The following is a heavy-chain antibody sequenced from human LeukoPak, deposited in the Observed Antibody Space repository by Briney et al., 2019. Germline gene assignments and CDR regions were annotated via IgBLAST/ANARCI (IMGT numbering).Heavy chain of an antibody. CDR2: ISGSGGST. D-gene: IGHD2-2*01. J-gene: IGHJ4*02. CDR1: GFTFSSYA. Sequence: GGSLRLSCAASGFTFSSYAMSWVRQAPGKGLEWVSAISGSGGSTYYADSVKGRFTISRDNSKNTLYLQMNSLRAEDTAVCYCAKEDIVVVPAATYFDYWGQGTLVTVSS. V-gene: IGHV3-23*01. CDR3: AKEDIVVVPAATYFDY.